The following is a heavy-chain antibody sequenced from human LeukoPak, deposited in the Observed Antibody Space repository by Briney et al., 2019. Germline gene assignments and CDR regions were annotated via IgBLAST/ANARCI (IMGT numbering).Heavy chain of an antibody. CDR3: ARVLRRYYYDSSGYPNY. CDR1: GGSISSSSYY. D-gene: IGHD3-22*01. Sequence: SETLSLTCTVSGGSISSSSYYWGWIRQPPGKGLEWIGSIYYSGSTYYNPSLKSRVTISVDTSKNQFSLKLSSVTAADTAVYYCARVLRRYYYDSSGYPNYWGQGTLVTVSS. V-gene: IGHV4-39*07. J-gene: IGHJ4*02. CDR2: IYYSGST.